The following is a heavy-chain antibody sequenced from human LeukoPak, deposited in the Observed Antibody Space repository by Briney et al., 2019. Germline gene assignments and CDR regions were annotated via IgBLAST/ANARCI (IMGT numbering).Heavy chain of an antibody. CDR2: AYYSGHT. D-gene: IGHD3-22*01. CDR1: GGSISDNY. Sequence: SETLSLTCTVSGGSISDNYWSWIRQPPGKGLEWIGYAYYSGHTNYNSSLKSRVTMSLDTSKSQFSLRLSSVTAADTAVYYCARDLGYYYDSSVPYYFDYWGQGTLVTVSS. V-gene: IGHV4-59*12. CDR3: ARDLGYYYDSSVPYYFDY. J-gene: IGHJ4*02.